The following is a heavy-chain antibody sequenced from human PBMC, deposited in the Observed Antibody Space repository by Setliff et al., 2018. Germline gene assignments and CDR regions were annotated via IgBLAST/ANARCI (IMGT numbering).Heavy chain of an antibody. CDR3: ATTRLASRWYVVDGFDI. CDR1: EYSLTNYW. V-gene: IGHV5-51*01. J-gene: IGHJ3*02. D-gene: IGHD6-13*01. CDR2: IYPDVSDP. Sequence: PGESLKISCKGSEYSLTNYWIGWVRQMPGKGLEWMGIIYPDVSDPRYSPSFQGQVTISVDKSINTAFLQWNNLKASDSAMYYCATTRLASRWYVVDGFDIWGQGTLVTV.